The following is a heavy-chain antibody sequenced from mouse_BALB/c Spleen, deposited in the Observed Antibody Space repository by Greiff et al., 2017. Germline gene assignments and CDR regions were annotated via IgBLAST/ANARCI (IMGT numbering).Heavy chain of an antibody. V-gene: IGHV5-17*02. J-gene: IGHJ3*01. D-gene: IGHD3-3*01. Sequence: DVMLVESGGGLVQPGGSRKLSCAASGFTFSSFGMHWVRQAPEKGLEWVAYISSGSSTIYYADTVKGRFTISRDNPKNTLFLQMTSLRSEDTAMYYCARGTFAYWGQGTLVTVSA. CDR2: ISSGSSTI. CDR3: ARGTFAY. CDR1: GFTFSSFG.